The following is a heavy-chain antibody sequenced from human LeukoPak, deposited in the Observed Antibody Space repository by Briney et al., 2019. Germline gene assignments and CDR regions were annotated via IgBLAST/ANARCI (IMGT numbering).Heavy chain of an antibody. J-gene: IGHJ4*02. CDR2: VNPFSGGT. Sequence: ASVKVSCKASGYTFTSYAMHWVRQAPGQGLEWMEWVNPFSGGTIPAQKFQDRVTMTKDTSINTAYMELSSLRSDDTAVYYCARVKDSSSWHYFDFWGQGTLVTVSS. V-gene: IGHV1-2*02. CDR3: ARVKDSSSWHYFDF. D-gene: IGHD6-13*01. CDR1: GYTFTSYA.